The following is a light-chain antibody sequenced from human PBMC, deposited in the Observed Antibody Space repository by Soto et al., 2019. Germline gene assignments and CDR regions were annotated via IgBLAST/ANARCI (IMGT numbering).Light chain of an antibody. CDR3: CSYAGSYTLV. Sequence: QSVLTQPRSVSGSPGQSVTLSCTGTSSDVGGYHYVSWYQHHPGKAPKIIIYDVNKRPSGVPDRFSGSKSGNTASLTISGLQTEEEAYYYCCSYAGSYTLVFGGGTKVTVL. CDR1: SSDVGGYHY. CDR2: DVN. V-gene: IGLV2-11*01. J-gene: IGLJ2*01.